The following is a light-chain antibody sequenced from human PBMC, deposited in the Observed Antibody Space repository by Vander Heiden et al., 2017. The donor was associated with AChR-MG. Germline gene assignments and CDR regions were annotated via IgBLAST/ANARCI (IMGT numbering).Light chain of an antibody. Sequence: QPALTQPASVSGSPGQSLTISCTGTSSDVGGHNYVSWYQQHPGNAPKLQIYDVNNRPSGVSNRFSGSKSGNTASLTVSGLQAEDEADYYCSSYTDTTTLVVFGGGTKLTVL. J-gene: IGLJ2*01. V-gene: IGLV2-14*03. CDR2: DVN. CDR3: SSYTDTTTLVV. CDR1: SSDVGGHNY.